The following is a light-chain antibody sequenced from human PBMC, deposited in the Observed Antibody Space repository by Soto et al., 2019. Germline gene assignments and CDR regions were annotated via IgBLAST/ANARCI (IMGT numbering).Light chain of an antibody. V-gene: IGKV3-11*01. CDR2: DTS. Sequence: IVLTQSPATLSLSPGERATLSCRASQSVSSYLAWYQQKPGQAPRLLIYDTSARATGIPDRFSGSGSGTDFTLTISRLEPEDFALYYCQHYQSGHPITFGQGTRLEIK. CDR1: QSVSSY. CDR3: QHYQSGHPIT. J-gene: IGKJ5*01.